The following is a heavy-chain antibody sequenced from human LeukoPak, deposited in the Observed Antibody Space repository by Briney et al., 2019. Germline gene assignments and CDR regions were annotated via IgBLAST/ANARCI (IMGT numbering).Heavy chain of an antibody. Sequence: SETLSLTCTVSGGSLSSSSYYWGWIRQPPGRGLEWVGSIYYSGSTYYNPSLKSRVTISVDTSKNPFSLKLSSVTAADTAVYYCARHAHSSGSYYFDYWGQGTLVTVSS. CDR2: IYYSGST. CDR1: GGSLSSSSYY. J-gene: IGHJ4*02. V-gene: IGHV4-39*01. CDR3: ARHAHSSGSYYFDY. D-gene: IGHD6-19*01.